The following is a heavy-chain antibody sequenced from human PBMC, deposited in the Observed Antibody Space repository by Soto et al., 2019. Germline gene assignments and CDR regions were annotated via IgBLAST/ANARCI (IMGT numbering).Heavy chain of an antibody. CDR2: ISYDGSNK. D-gene: IGHD2-2*01. V-gene: IGHV3-30*18. CDR1: GFTFNTYG. J-gene: IGHJ6*02. CDR3: AKGQYCSTTSCYFYYYGMDV. Sequence: QVRLVESGGGVVQPGRSLRLSCVASGFTFNTYGMHWVRQSPGKGLEWVAVISYDGSNKYYADSVKGRLTISRDNSKNTLYLQMNSLRAEDTALYYCAKGQYCSTTSCYFYYYGMDVWGQGTTVAVSS.